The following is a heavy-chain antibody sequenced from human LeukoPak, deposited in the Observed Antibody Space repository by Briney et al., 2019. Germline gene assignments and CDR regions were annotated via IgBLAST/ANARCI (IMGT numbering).Heavy chain of an antibody. CDR2: IYHSGST. V-gene: IGHV4-59*01. Sequence: SETLSLSCTVSGDSISSYYWSWIRQPPGKGLEWIGYIYHSGSTNYNPSLKSRVTISADTSKDQFSLKLASVTAADTAVYYCATGYSSTWYYFDYWGQGTLVTVSS. CDR3: ATGYSSTWYYFDY. J-gene: IGHJ4*02. D-gene: IGHD6-13*01. CDR1: GDSISSYY.